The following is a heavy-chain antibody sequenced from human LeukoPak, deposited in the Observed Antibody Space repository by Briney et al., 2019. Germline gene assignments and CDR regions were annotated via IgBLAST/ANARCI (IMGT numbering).Heavy chain of an antibody. CDR3: ASSGSYRFDY. V-gene: IGHV3-23*01. Sequence: GGSLRLSCAASGFTFSAYAMSWVRQAPGKGLEWVSTISHDGYSTYYADSVKGRFTISRDNAKNSLYLQMNSLRDEDTAVYYCASSGSYRFDYWGQGTLVTVSS. CDR2: ISHDGYST. D-gene: IGHD1-26*01. J-gene: IGHJ4*02. CDR1: GFTFSAYA.